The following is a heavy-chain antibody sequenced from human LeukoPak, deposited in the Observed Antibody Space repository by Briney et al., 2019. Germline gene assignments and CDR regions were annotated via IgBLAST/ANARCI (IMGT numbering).Heavy chain of an antibody. V-gene: IGHV4-59*08. CDR3: AXXXXXXXXTRRNLAFDI. CDR2: IYYSGST. D-gene: IGHD1-14*01. J-gene: IGHJ3*02. CDR1: GGSISSYY. Sequence: PSETLSLTCTVSGGSISSYYWSWIRQPPGKGLEWIGYIYYSGSTNYNPSLKSRVTISVDTSKNQFSLKLSSVTAADTAVYYCAXXXXXXXXTRRNLAFDIWGQGTMVTVSS.